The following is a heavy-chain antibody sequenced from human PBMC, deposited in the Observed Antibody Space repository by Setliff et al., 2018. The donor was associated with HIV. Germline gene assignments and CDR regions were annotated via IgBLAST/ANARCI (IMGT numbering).Heavy chain of an antibody. D-gene: IGHD6-19*01. J-gene: IGHJ3*02. CDR1: GYTFTDYG. CDR2: IGPYNGKT. Sequence: GASVKVSCKTFGYTFTDYGISWVRQAPGQGLEWMGWIGPYNGKTNYAKKSQGRVTMTTDTSTRTAYMELRNLRSDDTGVYYCARDLMRMAVAAAAFDIWGQGTLVTVSS. V-gene: IGHV1-18*01. CDR3: ARDLMRMAVAAAAFDI.